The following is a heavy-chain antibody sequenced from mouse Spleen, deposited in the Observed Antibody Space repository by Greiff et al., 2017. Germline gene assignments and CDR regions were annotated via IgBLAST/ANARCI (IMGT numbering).Heavy chain of an antibody. J-gene: IGHJ4*01. CDR2: IYPYNGGT. D-gene: IGHD2-3*01. V-gene: IGHV1S29*02. CDR1: GYTFTDYN. CDR3: ASWGLLPYYAMDY. Sequence: EVQLQQSGPELVKPGASVKISCKASGYTFTDYNMHWVKQSHGKSLEWIGYIYPYNGGTGYNQKFKSKATLTVDNSSSTAYMELRSLTSEDSAVYYCASWGLLPYYAMDYWGQGTSVTVSS.